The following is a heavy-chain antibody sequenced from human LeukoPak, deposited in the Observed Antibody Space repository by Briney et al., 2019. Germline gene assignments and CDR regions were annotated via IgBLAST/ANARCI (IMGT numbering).Heavy chain of an antibody. D-gene: IGHD6-13*01. CDR1: GGTFSSYA. CDR2: IIPIFGTA. Sequence: SVKVSCKASGGTFSSYAISWVRQAPGQGLEWMGGIIPIFGTANYAQKFQGRVTITADKSTSTAYMELSSLRSEDTAVYYCARAPRSGYSSSRYYYYMDVWGKGTTLTVSS. J-gene: IGHJ6*03. V-gene: IGHV1-69*06. CDR3: ARAPRSGYSSSRYYYYMDV.